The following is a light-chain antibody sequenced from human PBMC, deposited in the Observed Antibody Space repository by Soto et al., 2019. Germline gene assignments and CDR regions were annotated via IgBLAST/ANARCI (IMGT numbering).Light chain of an antibody. CDR1: QSVSSN. V-gene: IGKV3-15*01. Sequence: EIVMTQSPATLSVSPGERATLSCRASQSVSSNLAWYQQKPGQAPRLLIYGASTRATGIPARFSGSGFGTDFTLTISSLQSEDFAVYYCQQYNNWPQTFGQGTKVEIK. CDR2: GAS. J-gene: IGKJ1*01. CDR3: QQYNNWPQT.